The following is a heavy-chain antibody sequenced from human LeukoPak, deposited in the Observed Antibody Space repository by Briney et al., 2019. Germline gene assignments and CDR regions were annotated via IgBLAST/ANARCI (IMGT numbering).Heavy chain of an antibody. J-gene: IGHJ3*02. Sequence: PTGGSLRLSCAASGLPFSSNEVNWVRQAPGKGLEWASYIVSSGSSIYYAGSVRGRFTISRDNAKNSLYLQMNSLRAEDTAIYYCVRGGYCSGGTCYKWNAFDIWGQGTRVTVSS. V-gene: IGHV3-48*03. CDR1: GLPFSSNE. CDR2: IVSSGSSI. CDR3: VRGGYCSGGTCYKWNAFDI. D-gene: IGHD2-15*01.